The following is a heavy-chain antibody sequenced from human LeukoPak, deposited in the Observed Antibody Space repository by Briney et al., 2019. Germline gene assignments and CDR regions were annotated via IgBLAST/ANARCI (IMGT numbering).Heavy chain of an antibody. J-gene: IGHJ6*02. Sequence: SETLSLTCTVSGGSISSSSYYWGWIRQPPGKGLEWIGSIYYSGSTYYNPSLKSRVTISVDTPKNQFSLKRSSVPAADTAVYYCARDPMYYYDSRGYYFRYYGMEVWGQGTRVTVSS. CDR2: IYYSGST. CDR1: GGSISSSSYY. CDR3: ARDPMYYYDSRGYYFRYYGMEV. V-gene: IGHV4-39*02. D-gene: IGHD3-22*01.